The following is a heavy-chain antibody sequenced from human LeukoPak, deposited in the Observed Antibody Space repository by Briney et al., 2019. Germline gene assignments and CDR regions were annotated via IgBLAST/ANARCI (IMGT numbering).Heavy chain of an antibody. J-gene: IGHJ4*02. CDR3: AKNYYGSGSYYLYFDY. Sequence: GGSLRLSCVASGFAFSTYAISWVRRPPGKGLEWVSVIGGSGDSTYYADSVKGRFTIYRDNSKNTLYLQMNSLRADDTAVYYCAKNYYGSGSYYLYFDYWGQGTLVTVSS. CDR2: IGGSGDST. V-gene: IGHV3-23*01. CDR1: GFAFSTYA. D-gene: IGHD3-10*01.